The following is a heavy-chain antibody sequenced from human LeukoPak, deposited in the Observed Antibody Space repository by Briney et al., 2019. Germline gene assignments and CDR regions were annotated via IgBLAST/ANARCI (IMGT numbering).Heavy chain of an antibody. CDR3: ARDLRGDLNYASGEGPDY. V-gene: IGHV1-18*01. CDR2: ISAYNGNT. CDR1: GYTFTSYG. J-gene: IGHJ4*02. D-gene: IGHD3-10*01. Sequence: ASVKVSCKASGYTFTSYGISWVRQAPGQGLEWMGWISAYNGNTNYAQKLQGRVTMTTDTSTSTAYMELRSLRSDDTAVYYCARDLRGDLNYASGEGPDYWGQGTLVTVSS.